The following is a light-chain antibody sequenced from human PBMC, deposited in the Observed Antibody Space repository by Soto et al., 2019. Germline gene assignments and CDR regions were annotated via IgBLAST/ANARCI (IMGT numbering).Light chain of an antibody. CDR3: KQYDTSPRLT. CDR2: NTS. CDR1: QTVSSDY. J-gene: IGKJ4*01. V-gene: IGKV3-20*01. Sequence: EIVLTQSPGTLSLSPGERATLSCRASQTVSSDYLAWYQQRPGQAPRLRIYNTSTRAKGIPDRFSGSGSGTDFTLTISSLEREDLAVFSCKQYDTSPRLTFGGGTKVEIK.